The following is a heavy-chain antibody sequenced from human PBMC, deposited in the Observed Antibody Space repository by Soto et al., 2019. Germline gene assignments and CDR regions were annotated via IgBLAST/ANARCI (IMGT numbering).Heavy chain of an antibody. Sequence: QVQLVESGGGVVQPGRSLRLSCAASGFTFSSYAMHWVRQAPGKGLEWVAVISYDGSNKYYADSVKGRFTISRDNSKNTLYLQMNSLRAADTAVYYCARRVGAITYYFDYWGQGTLVTVSS. CDR1: GFTFSSYA. J-gene: IGHJ4*02. V-gene: IGHV3-30-3*01. CDR2: ISYDGSNK. CDR3: ARRVGAITYYFDY. D-gene: IGHD1-26*01.